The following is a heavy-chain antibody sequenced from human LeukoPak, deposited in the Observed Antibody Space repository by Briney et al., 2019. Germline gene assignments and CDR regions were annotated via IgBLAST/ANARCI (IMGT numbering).Heavy chain of an antibody. CDR3: ARRVDGSGSYDY. CDR2: IYYSGST. CDR1: GGSISSSSYY. D-gene: IGHD3-10*01. V-gene: IGHV4-39*01. Sequence: PSETLSLTCTVSGGSISSSSYYWGWIRQPPGKGLEWIGSIYYSGSTYYNPSLKSRVTISVDTSKNQFSLKLSSVTAADTAVYYCARRVDGSGSYDYWGQGTLVTVSS. J-gene: IGHJ4*02.